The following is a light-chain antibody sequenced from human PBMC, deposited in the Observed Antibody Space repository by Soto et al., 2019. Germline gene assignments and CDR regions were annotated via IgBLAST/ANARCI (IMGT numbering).Light chain of an antibody. CDR1: SSDVGAYNY. V-gene: IGLV2-14*01. CDR3: HSYTSSSARV. J-gene: IGLJ3*02. Sequence: QSVLTQPASVSGSPGQSITISCTGTSSDVGAYNYVSWYQQHPGKAPKLIIYEVSNRPSGVSNRFSGSKSANTASLTISGLQAEYEADYYCHSYTSSSARVFGGGTKVTVL. CDR2: EVS.